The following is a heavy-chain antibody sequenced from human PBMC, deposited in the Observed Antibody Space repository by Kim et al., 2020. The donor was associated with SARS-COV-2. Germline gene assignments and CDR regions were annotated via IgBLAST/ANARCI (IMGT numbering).Heavy chain of an antibody. V-gene: IGHV1-3*01. D-gene: IGHD3-3*01. J-gene: IGHJ4*02. Sequence: FKGRVPITRGTSASTAYMELSSLRSEDTAVYYCARDERMAIFGVGYYFDYWGQGTLVTVSS. CDR3: ARDERMAIFGVGYYFDY.